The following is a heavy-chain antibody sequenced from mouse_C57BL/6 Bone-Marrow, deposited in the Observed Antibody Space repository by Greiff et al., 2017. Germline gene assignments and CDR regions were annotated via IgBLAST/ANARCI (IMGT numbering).Heavy chain of an antibody. V-gene: IGHV1-69*01. Sequence: QVQLKQPGAELVMPGASVKLSCKASGYTFTSYWMHWVKQRPGQGLEWIGEIDPSDSYTNYNQKFKGKSTLTVDKSSSTAYMQLSSLTSEDSAVYYGAKRPYYYGSSVYFGGWGTGTTVTVAS. CDR3: AKRPYYYGSSVYFGG. J-gene: IGHJ1*03. CDR2: IDPSDSYT. D-gene: IGHD1-1*01. CDR1: GYTFTSYW.